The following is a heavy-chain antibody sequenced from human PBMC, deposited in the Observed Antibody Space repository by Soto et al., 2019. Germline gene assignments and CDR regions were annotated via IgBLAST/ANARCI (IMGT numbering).Heavy chain of an antibody. J-gene: IGHJ4*02. CDR2: ISDDGPTA. D-gene: IGHD1-1*01. Sequence: PGGSLRLSCAVSGFTFSAYWMHWVRQVPGKGLTWVSRISDDGPTATYADYVKGRFIISRDNAKNTLYLEMNTLRADDSGLYYCGRGPRVSSTGTGAHWGRGTLVTVSS. CDR1: GFTFSAYW. CDR3: GRGPRVSSTGTGAH. V-gene: IGHV3-74*01.